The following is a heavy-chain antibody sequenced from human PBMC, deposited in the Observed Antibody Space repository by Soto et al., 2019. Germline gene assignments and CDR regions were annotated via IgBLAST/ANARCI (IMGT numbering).Heavy chain of an antibody. CDR3: ARSYLEYSSLIAEYFQH. CDR2: IKQDGSEK. J-gene: IGHJ1*01. Sequence: GGSLRLSCAASGFTFSSYWMSWVRQAPGKGLEWVANIKQDGSEKYYVDSVKGRFTISRDNAKNSLYLQMNSLRAEDTAVYYCARSYLEYSSLIAEYFQHWGQGTLVTVSS. V-gene: IGHV3-7*03. CDR1: GFTFSSYW. D-gene: IGHD6-6*01.